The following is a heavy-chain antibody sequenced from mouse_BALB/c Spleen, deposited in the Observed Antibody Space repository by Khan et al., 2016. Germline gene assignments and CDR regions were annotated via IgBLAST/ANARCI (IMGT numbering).Heavy chain of an antibody. CDR2: INTFTGEP. J-gene: IGHJ2*01. CDR3: ARGIYYNYDSYVDY. Sequence: QIQLVQSGPELKKPGETVKISCKASGYAFTNYGMTWVKQAPGKGLKWMGWINTFTGEPTCADDFKGRFAFSLETSASTAYLQINSLKNEDTATYFCARGIYYNYDSYVDYWGQGTTLTVSS. CDR1: GYAFTNYG. V-gene: IGHV9-3-1*01. D-gene: IGHD2-4*01.